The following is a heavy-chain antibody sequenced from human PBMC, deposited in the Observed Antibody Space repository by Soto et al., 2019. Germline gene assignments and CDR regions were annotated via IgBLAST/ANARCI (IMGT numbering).Heavy chain of an antibody. CDR2: ISYDGSNK. CDR3: AKGSSSSQWDYFDY. D-gene: IGHD6-19*01. CDR1: GFTFSSFG. V-gene: IGHV3-30*18. Sequence: GGSLRLSCAASGFTFSSFGMHWVRQAPGKGLEWVAVISYDGSNKYYADSVRGRFTISRDNSKNTLYLQMNSLRPEDTAVYYCAKGSSSSQWDYFDYWGQGTLVTVSS. J-gene: IGHJ4*02.